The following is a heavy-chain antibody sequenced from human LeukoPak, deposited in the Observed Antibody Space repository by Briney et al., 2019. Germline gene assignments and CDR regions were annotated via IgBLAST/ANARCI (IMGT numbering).Heavy chain of an antibody. CDR2: MNSDGSST. Sequence: PGGSLRLSCAASGFTFSSYWIHWVRQAPGKGLVWVSRMNSDGSSTDYADSVKGRFTISRDSAKNTLYLQMNSLRAEDTAVYYCTRDVAPVGTVWFDPWGRGTLVTVSS. J-gene: IGHJ5*02. CDR1: GFTFSSYW. D-gene: IGHD2-2*01. CDR3: TRDVAPVGTVWFDP. V-gene: IGHV3-74*01.